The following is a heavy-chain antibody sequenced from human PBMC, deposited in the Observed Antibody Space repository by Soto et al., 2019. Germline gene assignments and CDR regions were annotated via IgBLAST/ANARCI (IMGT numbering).Heavy chain of an antibody. Sequence: GGSLRLSCTASGFTFGDYAMSWFRQAPGKGLEWVGFIRSKAYGGTTEYAASVKGRFTISRDDSKSIAYLQMNSLKTEDTAVYYCTRDDPSSYCSSTSCYSMDVWGQGTTVTVYS. CDR2: IRSKAYGGTT. V-gene: IGHV3-49*03. J-gene: IGHJ6*02. CDR1: GFTFGDYA. D-gene: IGHD2-2*01. CDR3: TRDDPSSYCSSTSCYSMDV.